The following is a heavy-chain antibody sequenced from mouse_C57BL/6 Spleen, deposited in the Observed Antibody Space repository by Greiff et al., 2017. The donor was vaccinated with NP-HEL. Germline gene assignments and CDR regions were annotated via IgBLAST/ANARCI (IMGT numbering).Heavy chain of an antibody. J-gene: IGHJ4*01. CDR1: GYTFTSYW. CDR2: IDPSDSYT. V-gene: IGHV1-50*01. D-gene: IGHD2-12*01. Sequence: VQLQQSGAELVKPGASVKLSCKASGYTFTSYWMQWVKQRPGQGLEWIGEIDPSDSYTNYNQKFKGKATLTVDTSSSTAYMQLSSLTSEDSAVYYCAKRYDAFAMDYWGQGTSVTVSS. CDR3: AKRYDAFAMDY.